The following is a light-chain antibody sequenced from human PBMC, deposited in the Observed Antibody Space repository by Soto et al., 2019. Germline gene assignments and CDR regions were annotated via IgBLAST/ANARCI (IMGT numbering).Light chain of an antibody. V-gene: IGKV3-11*01. J-gene: IGKJ5*01. CDR3: LQRDRWLPA. Sequence: EIVLTQSPATLSLSPGERATLSCRASQSVGTYLAWYQQKPGQAPRLLIFDASNRATGIPARFSGRGSGTDFTLTISSLEPEDFAVYYCLQRDRWLPAFGQGTRLEMK. CDR1: QSVGTY. CDR2: DAS.